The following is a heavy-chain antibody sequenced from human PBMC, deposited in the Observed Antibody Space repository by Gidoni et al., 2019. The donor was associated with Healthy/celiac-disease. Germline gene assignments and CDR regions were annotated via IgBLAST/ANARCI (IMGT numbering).Heavy chain of an antibody. D-gene: IGHD3-9*01. J-gene: IGHJ4*02. V-gene: IGHV3-48*03. Sequence: EVQLVASGGGLVQPGGSLGLSCAASGFTFSSYAMNWVRQAPGKGLEWVSYISSSGSTIYYADSVKGRFTISRDNAKNSLYLQMNSLRAEDTAVYYCARRDIASFDWLLYQDHPFDYWGQGTLVTVSS. CDR3: ARRDIASFDWLLYQDHPFDY. CDR1: GFTFSSYA. CDR2: ISSSGSTI.